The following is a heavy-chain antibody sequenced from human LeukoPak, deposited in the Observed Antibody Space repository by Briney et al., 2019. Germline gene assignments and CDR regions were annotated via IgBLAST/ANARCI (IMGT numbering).Heavy chain of an antibody. CDR2: VFDSGRT. Sequence: SETLSLTCTVAGGSMTTHHWNWIRQTQGKGLEWIGYVFDSGRTKENPSLKSRVTLSADTSKNQLSLRLSSVTAADTAVYYCTTIKRGNIFGYFDFWGQGILVTVSS. CDR3: TTIKRGNIFGYFDF. V-gene: IGHV4-59*11. D-gene: IGHD5-18*01. J-gene: IGHJ4*02. CDR1: GGSMTTHH.